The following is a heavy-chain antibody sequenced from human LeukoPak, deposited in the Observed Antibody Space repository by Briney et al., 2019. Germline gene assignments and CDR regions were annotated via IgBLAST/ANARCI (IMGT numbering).Heavy chain of an antibody. CDR1: GYSFTSYW. J-gene: IGHJ6*03. CDR3: ARHGNPRFQEASYYYMDV. CDR2: IYPGDSDT. V-gene: IGHV5-51*01. Sequence: GESLKISCKGSGYSFTSYWIGWVRQMPGKGLEWMGIIYPGDSDTRYSPSFQGQVTISADKSISTAYLQWSSLKASDTAMYYCARHGNPRFQEASYYYMDVWGKGTTVTVSS. D-gene: IGHD1-1*01.